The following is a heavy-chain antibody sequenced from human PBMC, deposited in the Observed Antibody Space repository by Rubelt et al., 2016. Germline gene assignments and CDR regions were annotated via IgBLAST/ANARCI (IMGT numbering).Heavy chain of an antibody. CDR3: VKLPYGTYDFWSGYSNPHIDY. CDR2: GGST. V-gene: IGHV3-64D*06. D-gene: IGHD3-3*01. Sequence: GGSTYYADSVKGRFTISRDNSKNTLYLQMSSLRAEDTAVYYCVKLPYGTYDFWSGYSNPHIDYWGQGTLVTVSS. J-gene: IGHJ4*02.